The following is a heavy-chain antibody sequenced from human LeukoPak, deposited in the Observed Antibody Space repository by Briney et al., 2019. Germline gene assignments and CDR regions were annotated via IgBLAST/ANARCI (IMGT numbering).Heavy chain of an antibody. D-gene: IGHD3-3*01. CDR1: GFTVSSNY. CDR2: IYSGDNT. Sequence: GGSLRLSCAASGFTVSSNYMSWVRQAPGKGLEWVSVIYSGDNTYYADSVKGRFTISRDNSKNTLYLQMNRLRAEDTAVYYCARATFWSGYQRDSWYMDIWGKGTTVTVSS. J-gene: IGHJ6*03. CDR3: ARATFWSGYQRDSWYMDI. V-gene: IGHV3-66*02.